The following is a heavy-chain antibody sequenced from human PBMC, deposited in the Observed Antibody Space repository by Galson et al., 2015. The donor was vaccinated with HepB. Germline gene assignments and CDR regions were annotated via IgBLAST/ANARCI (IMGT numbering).Heavy chain of an antibody. CDR3: ATALGVRGDTHFDL. CDR2: FDPEDGET. J-gene: IGHJ2*01. V-gene: IGHV1-24*01. Sequence: SVKVSCKVSGYTLTELSMHWVRQAPGKGLEWMGGFDPEDGETIYAQKFQGRVTMTEDTSTDTAYMELSSLRSEDTAVYYCATALGVRGDTHFDLWGRGTLVTVSS. D-gene: IGHD3-10*01. CDR1: GYTLTELS.